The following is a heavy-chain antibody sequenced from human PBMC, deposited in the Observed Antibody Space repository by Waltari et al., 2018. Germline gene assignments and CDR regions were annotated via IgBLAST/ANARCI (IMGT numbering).Heavy chain of an antibody. J-gene: IGHJ6*02. V-gene: IGHV3-30*04. CDR2: ISYNERNI. CDR3: ARDYCDRTNCHGMDV. CDR1: EFTFGSYA. D-gene: IGHD3-22*01. Sequence: QVQLVESGGGVVQPGRSLRLSCAASEFTFGSYAMHWVRQAPGKGLEWVAVISYNERNIYYVDSVKGRFTISRDNSKKMLYLQMNSLRGEDTAVYYCARDYCDRTNCHGMDVWGQGTTVTVSS.